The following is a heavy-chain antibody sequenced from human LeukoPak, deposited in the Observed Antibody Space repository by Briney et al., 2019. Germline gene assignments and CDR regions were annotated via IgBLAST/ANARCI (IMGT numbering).Heavy chain of an antibody. CDR3: AKEGAAGVYWYFDL. D-gene: IGHD6-13*01. CDR1: GFTFSSYG. CDR2: ISGSGGSS. J-gene: IGHJ2*01. V-gene: IGHV3-23*01. Sequence: GGSLRLSCAASGFTFSSYGMHWVRQAPGKGLEWVSAISGSGGSSYYADSVKGRFTISRDNSRNTLYLQMNSLRAEDTAVYYCAKEGAAGVYWYFDLWGRGTLVTVSS.